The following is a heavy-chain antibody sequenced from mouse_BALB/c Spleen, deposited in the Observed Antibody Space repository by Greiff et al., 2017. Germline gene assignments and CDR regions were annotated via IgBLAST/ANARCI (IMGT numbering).Heavy chain of an antibody. J-gene: IGHJ2*01. CDR1: GFTFSSYG. CDR2: ISSGGSYT. CDR3: ARHYDGYSYFDY. D-gene: IGHD2-3*01. V-gene: IGHV5-6*01. Sequence: EVQGVESGGGLVQPGGSLKLSCAASGFTFSSYGMSWVRQTPDKRLEWVATISSGGSYTYYPDSVKGRFTISRDNAKNTLYLQMSSLKSEDTAMYYCARHYDGYSYFDYWGQGTTLTVSS.